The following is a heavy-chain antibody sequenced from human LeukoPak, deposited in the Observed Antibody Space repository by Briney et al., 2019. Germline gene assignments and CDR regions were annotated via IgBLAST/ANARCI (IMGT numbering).Heavy chain of an antibody. Sequence: ASVKVSCKASGYSFTSYGFNWVRQAPGQGLEWMGWMSAYNGKTNYAHSLQGRVTVTADTSTSTAYMELSSLRSEDTAVYYCARDGGYSYGHYGMDVWGQGTTVTVS. J-gene: IGHJ6*02. CDR1: GYSFTSYG. CDR2: MSAYNGKT. D-gene: IGHD5-18*01. V-gene: IGHV1-18*01. CDR3: ARDGGYSYGHYGMDV.